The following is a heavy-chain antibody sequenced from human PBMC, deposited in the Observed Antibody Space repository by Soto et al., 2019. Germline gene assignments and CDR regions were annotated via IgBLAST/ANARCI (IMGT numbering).Heavy chain of an antibody. V-gene: IGHV5-51*01. CDR2: VYPGDSDT. CDR3: ASHTSPDSSCWYAVGYYYSSYCIDV. Sequence: GESLKISCKGSGYSITSYWVGWVRQMPGKGLVWMGIVYPGDSDTRYIPSFQGQVTSSADKFISTAYLQWSSLKASDTAMYYCASHTSPDSSCWYAVGYYYSSYCIDVWGQGTTVTVSS. J-gene: IGHJ6*02. CDR1: GYSITSYW. D-gene: IGHD6-19*01.